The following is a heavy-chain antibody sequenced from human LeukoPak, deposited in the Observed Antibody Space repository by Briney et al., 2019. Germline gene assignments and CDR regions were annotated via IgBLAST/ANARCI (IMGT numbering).Heavy chain of an antibody. D-gene: IGHD2-21*01. CDR1: GFTFSSYA. J-gene: IGHJ6*03. CDR3: AKDTWQFAPDYYYYMDV. CDR2: ISGSGGGT. V-gene: IGHV3-23*01. Sequence: GGSLRLSCAASGFTFSSYAMSWVRQAPGKGLEWVSAISGSGGGTHYADSVKGRFTISRDNSKNTLYLQMNSLRAEDTALYYCAKDTWQFAPDYYYYMDVWGKGTTVTVSS.